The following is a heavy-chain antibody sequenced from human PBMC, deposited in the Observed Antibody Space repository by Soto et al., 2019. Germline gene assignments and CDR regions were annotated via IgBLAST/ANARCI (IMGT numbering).Heavy chain of an antibody. CDR3: ARDTGSGQPDY. Sequence: GGSLRLSCAASGFTFSSYAMSWVRQAPGKGLEWVSAISGSGGSTYYADSVKGRFTISRDNAKNSLYLQMNSLRAEDTAVYYCARDTGSGQPDYWGQGTLVTVSS. D-gene: IGHD3-3*01. J-gene: IGHJ4*02. V-gene: IGHV3-23*01. CDR2: ISGSGGST. CDR1: GFTFSSYA.